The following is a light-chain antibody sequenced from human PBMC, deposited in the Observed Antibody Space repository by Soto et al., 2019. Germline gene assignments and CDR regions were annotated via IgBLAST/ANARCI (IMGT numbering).Light chain of an antibody. J-gene: IGLJ2*01. CDR2: DVN. V-gene: IGLV2-14*03. CDR3: SSYTSRSTRI. CDR1: SSDVGGYNY. Sequence: QSALTQPASMSESPGQSITISCTGTSSDVGGYNYVSWFQQHPGKAPKLMIYDVNNRPSGVSNRFSGSKSGNTASLTISGLQAEDEADYYCSSYTSRSTRIFGGGTKVTVL.